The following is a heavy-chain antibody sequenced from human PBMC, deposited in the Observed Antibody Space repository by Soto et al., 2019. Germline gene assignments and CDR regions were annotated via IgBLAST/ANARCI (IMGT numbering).Heavy chain of an antibody. CDR1: GYTFSTYY. Sequence: ASVKVSCKASGYTFSTYYMHWVRQAPGQGYEWMGIINPSGGSTTYAQKFQGRVTMTRGTSTTTVYMELSSLKSEDTAVYYCARYDYNGYYFDYWGQGTLVT. CDR2: INPSGGST. V-gene: IGHV1-46*01. D-gene: IGHD4-4*01. J-gene: IGHJ4*02. CDR3: ARYDYNGYYFDY.